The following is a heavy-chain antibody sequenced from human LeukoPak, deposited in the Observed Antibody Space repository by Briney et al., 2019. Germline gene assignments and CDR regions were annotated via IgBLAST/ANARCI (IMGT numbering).Heavy chain of an antibody. J-gene: IGHJ3*02. CDR1: GGTFSSYA. CDR2: ISAYNGNT. V-gene: IGHV1-18*01. D-gene: IGHD2-2*01. CDR3: ARGGYQLTIADAFDI. Sequence: ASVKVSCKASGGTFSSYAISWVRQAPGQGLEWMGWISAYNGNTNYAQKLQGRVTMTTDTSTSTAYMELRSLRSDDTAVYYCARGGYQLTIADAFDIWGQGTMVTVSS.